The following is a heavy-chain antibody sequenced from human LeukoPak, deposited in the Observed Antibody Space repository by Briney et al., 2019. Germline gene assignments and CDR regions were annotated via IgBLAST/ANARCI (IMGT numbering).Heavy chain of an antibody. Sequence: GGSLRLSCAASGFTFRSYNMNWVRQAPGKGLEWVSYISSSSTYIYYADSVKGRFTISRDNAQNSLLLQMNSLRAEDTAVYYCARREGVYWHFDLWGRGTLVTVS. CDR1: GFTFRSYN. V-gene: IGHV3-21*01. D-gene: IGHD1-14*01. CDR3: ARREGVYWHFDL. J-gene: IGHJ2*01. CDR2: ISSSSTYI.